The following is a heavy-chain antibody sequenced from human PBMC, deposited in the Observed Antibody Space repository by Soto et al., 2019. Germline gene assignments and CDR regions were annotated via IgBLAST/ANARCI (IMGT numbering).Heavy chain of an antibody. V-gene: IGHV4-30-2*01. J-gene: IGHJ4*02. Sequence: SETLSPTCAVSGGSISSVAYSWSCIRQPPGKGLEWIGYLYHGAATYSNPSLKNRVTISGDWSKNQFSLKLNSVTDADTAVYYCARAFKDMGLFESWGPRILVTVSS. D-gene: IGHD2-15*01. CDR3: ARAFKDMGLFES. CDR1: GGSISSVAYS. CDR2: LYHGAAT.